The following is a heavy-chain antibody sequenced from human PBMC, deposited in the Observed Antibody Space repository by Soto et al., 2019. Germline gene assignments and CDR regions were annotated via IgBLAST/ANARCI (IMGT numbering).Heavy chain of an antibody. D-gene: IGHD3-10*01. CDR3: ARMSSPLSGSGSYSKGYYYYYMDV. CDR2: IYYSRST. CDR1: GRSVSSGSYY. Sequence: TLSLTCTVSGRSVSSGSYYWSLIRHPPGNCLECILYIYYSRSTNYNPPLKSRVTISVDTSKNQFSLKLSSVTAADTAVYYCARMSSPLSGSGSYSKGYYYYYMDVWGKGTTVTVSS. J-gene: IGHJ6*03. V-gene: IGHV4-61*01.